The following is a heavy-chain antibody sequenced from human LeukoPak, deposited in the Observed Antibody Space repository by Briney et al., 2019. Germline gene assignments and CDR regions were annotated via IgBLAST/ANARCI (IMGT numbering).Heavy chain of an antibody. D-gene: IGHD2-2*01. CDR1: GFTFSSSA. J-gene: IGHJ6*02. CDR2: ISNNGGYT. CDR3: ARVASTSPYFYGMDV. V-gene: IGHV3-23*01. Sequence: GGSLRLSCAASGFTFSSSAMSWVRQAPGKGLEWVSAISNNGGYTYYADSVKGRFTISRDKSKNTVFLQMTSLSAEDTAIYYCARVASTSPYFYGMDVWGQGTTVTVSS.